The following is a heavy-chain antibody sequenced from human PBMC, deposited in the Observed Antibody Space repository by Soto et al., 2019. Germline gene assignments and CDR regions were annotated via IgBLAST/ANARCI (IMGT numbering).Heavy chain of an antibody. V-gene: IGHV3-74*01. D-gene: IGHD6-19*01. CDR1: GFTFSSYW. CDR3: ARDRGWSLFDY. CDR2: TNSDGSDT. J-gene: IGHJ4*02. Sequence: GGSLRLSCAASGFTFSSYWRYWVRQAPGKGLVWVSRTNSDGSDTSYADSVKGRFTISRDNAKNTLYLQMNSLRAEDTAVYYCARDRGWSLFDYWGQGTLVTSPQ.